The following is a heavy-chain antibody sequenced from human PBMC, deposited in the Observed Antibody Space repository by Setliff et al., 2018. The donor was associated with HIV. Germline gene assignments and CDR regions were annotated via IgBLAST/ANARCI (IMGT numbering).Heavy chain of an antibody. Sequence: PSETLSLTCTVSGGSISNNSYYWGWVRQPPGKGLELIGNLFYNGNTYYNPSLKSRVTISVDTSKNQFSLKLSSVTAADTAVYYCARHLYSGYDSGIIPYYYYYYMDVWGKGSTVTVSS. CDR2: LFYNGNT. V-gene: IGHV4-39*01. D-gene: IGHD5-12*01. J-gene: IGHJ6*03. CDR1: GGSISNNSYY. CDR3: ARHLYSGYDSGIIPYYYYYYMDV.